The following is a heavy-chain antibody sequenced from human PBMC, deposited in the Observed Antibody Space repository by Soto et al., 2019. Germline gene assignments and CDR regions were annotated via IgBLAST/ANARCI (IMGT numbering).Heavy chain of an antibody. CDR2: ISGSGGST. CDR3: AKDSWLRPTGYFDY. D-gene: IGHD5-12*01. CDR1: GFKFSSYS. V-gene: IGHV3-23*01. Sequence: GGSLRLSSAASGFKFSSYSVSWVRQAPGKGLEWVSAISGSGGSTYYADSVKGRFTISRDNSKNTLYLQMNSLRAEDTAVYYCAKDSWLRPTGYFDYWGQGTLVTVSS. J-gene: IGHJ4*02.